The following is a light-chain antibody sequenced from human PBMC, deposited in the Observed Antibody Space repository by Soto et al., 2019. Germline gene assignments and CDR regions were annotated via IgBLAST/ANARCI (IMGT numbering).Light chain of an antibody. V-gene: IGKV2-28*01. J-gene: IGKJ1*01. Sequence: DIVMTQSPLSLPVTPGEPASISCRSSQSLLYTNGYNYLDWYLQKPGQSPQLLIYLGSYRASGVPDRFSGSGSGTDFTLKISRVEAEDVGVYYCLQGIQTPRTFGQGTKVEI. CDR1: QSLLYTNGYNY. CDR2: LGS. CDR3: LQGIQTPRT.